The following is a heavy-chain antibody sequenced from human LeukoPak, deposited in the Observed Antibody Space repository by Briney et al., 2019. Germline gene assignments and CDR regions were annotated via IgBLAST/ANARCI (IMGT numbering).Heavy chain of an antibody. V-gene: IGHV3-7*03. J-gene: IGHJ4*02. CDR3: ARGYYCSGGSCYWTILGYFDY. D-gene: IGHD2-15*01. CDR2: IKQDGSEK. Sequence: PGGSLRLSCAASGFTFSSYWMSWVRQAPGKGLEWVANIKQDGSEKYYVDSVRGRFTISRDNAKNSFYLQMNSLRAEDTAVYYCARGYYCSGGSCYWTILGYFDYWGQGTLVTVSS. CDR1: GFTFSSYW.